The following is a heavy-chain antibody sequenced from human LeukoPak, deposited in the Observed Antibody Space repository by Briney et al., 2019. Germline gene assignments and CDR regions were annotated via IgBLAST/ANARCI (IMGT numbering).Heavy chain of an antibody. CDR1: GFTFSSYW. J-gene: IGHJ4*02. CDR2: IKQDGSEK. CDR3: ARAGIEAGTHFDY. V-gene: IGHV3-7*01. Sequence: PGGSLRLSCAASGFTFSSYWMSWVRQAPGKGLEGVAHIKQDGSEKYYVDSVKGRFTISRDNAKNSLYLQMNSLRAEDTAVYYCARAGIEAGTHFDYWGQGTLVTVSS. D-gene: IGHD1-1*01.